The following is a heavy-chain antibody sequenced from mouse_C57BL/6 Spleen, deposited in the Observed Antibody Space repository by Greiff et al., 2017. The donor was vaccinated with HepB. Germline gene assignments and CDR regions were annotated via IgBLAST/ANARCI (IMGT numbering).Heavy chain of an antibody. CDR1: GYTFTDYE. Sequence: VQLKESGAELVRPGASVTLSCKASGYTFTDYEMHWVKQTPVHGLEWIGAIDPETGGTAYNQKFKGKAILTADKSSSTAYMELRSLTSEDSAVYYCTVSQRDRSYFDYWGQGTTLTVSS. V-gene: IGHV1-15*01. J-gene: IGHJ2*01. CDR2: IDPETGGT. D-gene: IGHD3-2*02. CDR3: TVSQRDRSYFDY.